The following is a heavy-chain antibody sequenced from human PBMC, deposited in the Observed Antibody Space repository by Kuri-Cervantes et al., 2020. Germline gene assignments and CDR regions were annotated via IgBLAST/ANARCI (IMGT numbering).Heavy chain of an antibody. CDR2: ISYDSSVI. V-gene: IGHV3-48*03. J-gene: IGHJ6*03. D-gene: IGHD3-10*01. CDR1: GFEFRNYE. CDR3: ARASGSGSSGSGYYYYMDV. Sequence: GGSLRLSCAASGFEFRNYEMNWVRQAPGKGLEWVSYISYDSSVIDYADSVKGRFTISRDNAKNSLYVQMNSLRVEDTALYHCARASGSGSSGSGYYYYMDVWGKGTTVTVSS.